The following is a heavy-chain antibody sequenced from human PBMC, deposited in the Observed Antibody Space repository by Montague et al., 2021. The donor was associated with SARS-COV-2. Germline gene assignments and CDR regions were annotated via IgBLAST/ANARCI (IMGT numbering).Heavy chain of an antibody. J-gene: IGHJ4*02. CDR3: AREEDSYGSGTLDY. CDR1: GFTFSSYA. Sequence: SLRLSCAASGFTFSSYAMHWVRQAPGKGLEWVSYISSSGSTLYHADSVRGRFTISRDSARDSVYLQMNSLRAEDTAGYYCAREEDSYGSGTLDYWGQGTLVTVSS. CDR2: ISSSGSTL. D-gene: IGHD3-10*01. V-gene: IGHV3-48*03.